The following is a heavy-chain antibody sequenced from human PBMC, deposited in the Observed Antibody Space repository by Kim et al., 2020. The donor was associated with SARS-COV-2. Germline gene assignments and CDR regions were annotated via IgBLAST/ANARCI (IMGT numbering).Heavy chain of an antibody. Sequence: NYNPSLKSRVTISVDTSKNPFSLKLSSVTAADTAVYYCARVAVADWYFDLWGRGTLVTVSS. D-gene: IGHD6-19*01. J-gene: IGHJ2*01. CDR3: ARVAVADWYFDL. V-gene: IGHV4-59*01.